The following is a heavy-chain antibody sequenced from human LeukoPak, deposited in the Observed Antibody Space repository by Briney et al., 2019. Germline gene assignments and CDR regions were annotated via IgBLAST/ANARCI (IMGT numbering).Heavy chain of an antibody. Sequence: PSETLSLTCTVSGGSISSGGYYWSWIRQHPGKGLEWIGYIYYSGSTYYNPSLKSRVTISADTSKNQFSLKLSSVTAADTAVYYCATPRYSNYGYFQHWGQGTLVTVSS. V-gene: IGHV4-31*03. CDR1: GGSISSGGYY. CDR3: ATPRYSNYGYFQH. J-gene: IGHJ1*01. D-gene: IGHD4-11*01. CDR2: IYYSGST.